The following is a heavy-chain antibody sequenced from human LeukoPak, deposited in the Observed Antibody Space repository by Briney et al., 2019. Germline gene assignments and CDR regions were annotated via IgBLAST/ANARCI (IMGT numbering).Heavy chain of an antibody. Sequence: ASVKVSCKASGYTFTSYYMHWVRQAPGQGLEWMGIINPSGGSTSYAQKFQGRVTMTRDTSTSTVYMELSSLRSEDTAVYYCARERETEYSSAFFDYWGQGTLVTVSS. D-gene: IGHD5-18*01. J-gene: IGHJ4*02. CDR2: INPSGGST. CDR1: GYTFTSYY. CDR3: ARERETEYSSAFFDY. V-gene: IGHV1-46*01.